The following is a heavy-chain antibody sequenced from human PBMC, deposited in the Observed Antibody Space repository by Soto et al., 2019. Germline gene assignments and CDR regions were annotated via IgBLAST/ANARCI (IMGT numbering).Heavy chain of an antibody. CDR1: GGSISSYY. J-gene: IGHJ4*02. V-gene: IGHV4-4*07. D-gene: IGHD6-19*01. CDR3: ARDASFTVAGLYFDY. Sequence: QVQLQESGPGLVKPSETLSLTCTVSGGSISSYYWSWIRQPAGKGLEWIGRIYTSGSTNYNPSLKSRVTMSVDTSKNQFSLKPSSVTAVDTAVYYCARDASFTVAGLYFDYWGQGTLVTVSS. CDR2: IYTSGST.